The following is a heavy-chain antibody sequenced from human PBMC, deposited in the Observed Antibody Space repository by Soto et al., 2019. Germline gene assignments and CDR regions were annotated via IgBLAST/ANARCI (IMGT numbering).Heavy chain of an antibody. D-gene: IGHD3-3*01. CDR2: IYYSGST. V-gene: IGHV4-59*08. CDR1: GGSISSYY. J-gene: IGHJ4*02. Sequence: PSETLSLTCTVSGGSISSYYWSWIRQPPGKGLEWIGYIYYSGSTNYNPSLKSRVTISVDTSKNQFSLKLSSVTAADTAVYYCAGTYDFWSGYYTVGYWGQGTLVTVSS. CDR3: AGTYDFWSGYYTVGY.